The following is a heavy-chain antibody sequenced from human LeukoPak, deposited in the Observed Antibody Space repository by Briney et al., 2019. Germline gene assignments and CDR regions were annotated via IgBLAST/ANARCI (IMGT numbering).Heavy chain of an antibody. Sequence: PGGSQRLFCAASGFTFDDYAMHWVRGAPGEGLEWVSHISGECGRTCYADSVKGRFTISRDNSKNSLYLQMNSLRTEDTALYYCAKDKGDCYSTGYFDYWGQGTLVTVSS. J-gene: IGHJ4*02. CDR3: AKDKGDCYSTGYFDY. V-gene: IGHV3-43*02. CDR1: GFTFDDYA. D-gene: IGHD5-24*01. CDR2: ISGECGRT.